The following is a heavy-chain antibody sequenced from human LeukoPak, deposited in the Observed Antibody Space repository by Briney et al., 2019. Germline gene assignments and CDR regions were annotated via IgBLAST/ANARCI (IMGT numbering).Heavy chain of an antibody. D-gene: IGHD3-9*01. CDR1: GYTFTSYG. J-gene: IGHJ5*02. CDR2: ISAYNGNT. Sequence: GASVKVSCKAFGYTFTSYGISWVRQAPGQGLEWMGWISAYNGNTNYAQKLQGRVTMTTDTSTSTAYMELRSLRSDDTAVYYCARWGFDQLIARFDPWGQGTLVTVSS. CDR3: ARWGFDQLIARFDP. V-gene: IGHV1-18*04.